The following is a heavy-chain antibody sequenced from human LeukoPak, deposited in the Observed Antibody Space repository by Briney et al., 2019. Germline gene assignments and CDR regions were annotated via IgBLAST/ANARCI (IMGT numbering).Heavy chain of an antibody. CDR2: ISYDGSNK. J-gene: IGHJ6*02. CDR3: AKDRKIAVAGTGRGYYYYGMDV. V-gene: IGHV3-30*18. D-gene: IGHD6-19*01. CDR1: GFTFTSYG. Sequence: GGSLRLSCTASGFTFTSYGMHWVRQAPGKGLEWVAVISYDGSNKYYADSVKGRFTISRDNSKNTLYLQMNSLRAEDTAVYYCAKDRKIAVAGTGRGYYYYGMDVRGQGTTVTVSS.